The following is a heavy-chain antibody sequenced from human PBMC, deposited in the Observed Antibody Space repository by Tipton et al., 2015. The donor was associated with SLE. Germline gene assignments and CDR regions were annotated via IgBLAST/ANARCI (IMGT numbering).Heavy chain of an antibody. CDR2: INPNSGGT. V-gene: IGHV1-2*02. J-gene: IGHJ4*02. Sequence: QLVQSGPEVKKPGASVKVSCKASGYTFTDYYMHWVRQAPGQGLEWMGWINPNSGGTNYAQKFQGRVTMTRDTSISTAYMELSRLRSDDTAIYYCARVRVDTAMGVFDFWGQGTLVTVSS. D-gene: IGHD5-18*01. CDR3: ARVRVDTAMGVFDF. CDR1: GYTFTDYY.